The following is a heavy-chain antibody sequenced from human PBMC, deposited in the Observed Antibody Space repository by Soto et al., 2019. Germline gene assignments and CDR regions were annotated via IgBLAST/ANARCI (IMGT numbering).Heavy chain of an antibody. CDR2: INHSGST. CDR1: GGSFSGYY. CDR3: ARGNIGVVVPAAWYYYYYMDV. J-gene: IGHJ6*03. V-gene: IGHV4-34*01. Sequence: SETLSLTCAVYGGSFSGYYWSWIRQPPGKGLEWIGEINHSGSTNYNPSLKSRVTISVGTSKNQFSLKLSSVTAADTAVYYCARGNIGVVVPAAWYYYYYMDVWGKGTTVTVSS. D-gene: IGHD2-2*01.